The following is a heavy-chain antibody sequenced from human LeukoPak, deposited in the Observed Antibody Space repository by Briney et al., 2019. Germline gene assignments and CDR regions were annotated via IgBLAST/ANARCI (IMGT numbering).Heavy chain of an antibody. V-gene: IGHV3-30-3*01. D-gene: IGHD3-3*01. CDR3: ARGQVLRFLEWLYYFDY. J-gene: IGHJ4*02. Sequence: PARSLRLTCAASGFTFSSYDIHWVRQAPGKGLELVAVVAYDGSNKYYADSVKGRFTTSRDNSKNTVYMQINSLRAEDTAVYYCARGQVLRFLEWLYYFDYWGQGTLVTVSS. CDR2: VAYDGSNK. CDR1: GFTFSSYD.